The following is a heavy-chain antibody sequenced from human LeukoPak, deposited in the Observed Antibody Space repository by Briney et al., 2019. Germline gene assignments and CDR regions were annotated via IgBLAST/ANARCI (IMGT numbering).Heavy chain of an antibody. V-gene: IGHV4-59*12. J-gene: IGHJ4*02. CDR1: GGSISSYY. CDR3: ARWDGDYYFDY. D-gene: IGHD4-17*01. Sequence: PSETLSLTCTVSGGSISSYYWSWIRQPPGKGLEWIGYIHYSGSTNYNPSLKSRVTISVDTSKNQFSLKLSSVTAADTAVYYCARWDGDYYFDYWGQGTLVTVSS. CDR2: IHYSGST.